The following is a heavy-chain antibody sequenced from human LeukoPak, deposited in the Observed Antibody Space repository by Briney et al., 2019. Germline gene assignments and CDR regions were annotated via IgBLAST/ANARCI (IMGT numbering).Heavy chain of an antibody. CDR2: IRYDGSNK. CDR1: GFTFSSYG. Sequence: QPGGSLRLSCAASGFTFSSYGMHWVRQAPGNGLEWVGFIRYDGSNKYYADSVKGRFTISRDNSKNTLYLQMNSPRAEDTAVYYCAKAPYYYDSSGPDYWGQGTLVTVSS. J-gene: IGHJ4*02. D-gene: IGHD3-22*01. V-gene: IGHV3-30*02. CDR3: AKAPYYYDSSGPDY.